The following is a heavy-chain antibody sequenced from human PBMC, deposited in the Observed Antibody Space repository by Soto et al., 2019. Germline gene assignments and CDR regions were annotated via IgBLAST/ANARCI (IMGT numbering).Heavy chain of an antibody. CDR2: IYYSGST. CDR3: ARGGERSWIQLWS. CDR1: GGSISSYY. V-gene: IGHV4-59*08. J-gene: IGHJ5*02. Sequence: QVQLQESGPGLVKPSETLSLTCTVSGGSISSYYWSWIRQPPGKGLEWIGYIYYSGSTNYNPSLKSRVTISVDKSTNQFSLKLSSVTAADTAVYYCARGGERSWIQLWSWGQGTLVTVSS. D-gene: IGHD5-18*01.